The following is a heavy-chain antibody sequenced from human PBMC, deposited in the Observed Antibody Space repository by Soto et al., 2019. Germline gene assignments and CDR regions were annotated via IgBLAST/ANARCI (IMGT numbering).Heavy chain of an antibody. CDR2: IYSGGST. J-gene: IGHJ6*02. D-gene: IGHD6-19*01. V-gene: IGHV3-53*02. CDR1: GFTVSSNY. Sequence: EVQLVETGGGLIQPGGSLRLSCAASGFTVSSNYMSWVRQAPGKGLEWVSVIYSGGSTYYADSVKGRFTISRDNSKNTLYLQMNSLRAEDTAVYYCARESIAVAGYSYYYYYGMDVWGQGTTVTVSS. CDR3: ARESIAVAGYSYYYYYGMDV.